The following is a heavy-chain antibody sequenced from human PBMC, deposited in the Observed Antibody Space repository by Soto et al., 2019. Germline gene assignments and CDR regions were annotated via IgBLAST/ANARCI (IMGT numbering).Heavy chain of an antibody. CDR3: ARDLNWALDY. CDR2: IVPIFGTF. CDR1: GGTFGRNT. J-gene: IGHJ4*02. Sequence: QVHLVQSAAEVKKPGSSVRVSCTVSGGTFGRNTIVWVRQAPEQGLECMGHIVPIFGTFKYAQKFQGRVTFTADESTTTASMYLSSLTSEDTAVYFCARDLNWALDYWGQGTLVTVSS. D-gene: IGHD7-27*01. V-gene: IGHV1-69*01.